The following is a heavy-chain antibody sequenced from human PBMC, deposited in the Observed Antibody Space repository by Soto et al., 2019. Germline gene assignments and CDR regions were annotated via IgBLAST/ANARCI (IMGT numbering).Heavy chain of an antibody. V-gene: IGHV3-48*02. CDR3: AREGTHDDARSGYYGGPSDF. CDR1: WFAFINFS. CDR2: ISTSATTI. Sequence: LRLRYTAVWFAFINFSIRWFRKDTGNGLARISYISTSATTIYYADSVRGRFTVSRDNGKNSLDLQMTSLRDEDTALYYCAREGTHDDARSGYYGGPSDFWRQGSLDTVFS. J-gene: IGHJ4*02. D-gene: IGHD3-22*01.